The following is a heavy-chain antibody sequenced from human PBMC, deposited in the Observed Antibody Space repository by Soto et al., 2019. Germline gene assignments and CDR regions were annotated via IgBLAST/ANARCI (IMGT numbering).Heavy chain of an antibody. D-gene: IGHD6-25*01. CDR1: GGSFSGYY. CDR3: ARGLKRLARTDAFDI. Sequence: QVQLQQWGAGLLKPSETLSLTCAVYGGSFSGYYWSWIRQPPGKGLEWIGEINHSGSTNYNPSLKSRFTISVDTSKNQFSLKLSSVTAADTAVYYCARGLKRLARTDAFDIWGQGTMVTVSS. J-gene: IGHJ3*02. CDR2: INHSGST. V-gene: IGHV4-34*01.